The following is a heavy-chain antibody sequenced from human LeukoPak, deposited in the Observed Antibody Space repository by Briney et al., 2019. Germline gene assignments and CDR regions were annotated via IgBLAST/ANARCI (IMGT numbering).Heavy chain of an antibody. CDR2: INPNSGGT. D-gene: IGHD5-12*01. V-gene: IGHV1-2*02. CDR1: GYTFTGYY. CDR3: ARGRGYSGYVGYFDY. J-gene: IGHJ4*02. Sequence: ASVKVSCKASGYTFTGYYMHWVRQAPGQGLEWMGWINPNSGGTNYAQKFQGRVTMTRDTSISTAYMELSRLRSDDTAVYYCARGRGYSGYVGYFDYWGRGTLVTVSS.